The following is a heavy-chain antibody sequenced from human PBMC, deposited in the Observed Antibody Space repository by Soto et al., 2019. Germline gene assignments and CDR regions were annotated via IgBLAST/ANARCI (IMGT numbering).Heavy chain of an antibody. V-gene: IGHV1-18*01. D-gene: IGHD6-19*01. CDR1: VYTLTTYG. J-gene: IGHJ4*02. Sequence: ASVKGCCEASVYTLTTYGISWVGPAPGQGLEWMGWISAYNGNTNYAQKLQGRVTMTTDTSTSTAYMELRSLRSDDTAVYYCARSYSSGWYYFDYWGQGTLVTVSS. CDR3: ARSYSSGWYYFDY. CDR2: ISAYNGNT.